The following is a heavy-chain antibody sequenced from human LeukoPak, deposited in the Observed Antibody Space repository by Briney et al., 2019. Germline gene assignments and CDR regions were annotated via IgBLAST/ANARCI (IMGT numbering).Heavy chain of an antibody. V-gene: IGHV1-8*01. D-gene: IGHD6-19*01. CDR2: MNPNSGNT. CDR3: ARDTSSSGCPGLAGCYYYYGMDV. Sequence: GASVKVSCKASGYTFTSYDINWVRQATGQGLEWMGWMNPNSGNTGYAQKFQGRVTMTRNTSISTAYMELSSLRSEDTAVYYCARDTSSSGCPGLAGCYYYYGMDVWGQGTTVTVSS. CDR1: GYTFTSYD. J-gene: IGHJ6*02.